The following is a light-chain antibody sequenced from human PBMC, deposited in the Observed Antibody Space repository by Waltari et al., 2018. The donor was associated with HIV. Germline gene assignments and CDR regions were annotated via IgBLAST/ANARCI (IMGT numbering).Light chain of an antibody. CDR3: ATWDDSLNGRV. CDR2: SSN. V-gene: IGLV1-44*01. J-gene: IGLJ3*02. CDR1: SSTLGRTT. Sequence: QSMLTQPPSASGTPGQRVTISCSGSSSTLGRTTVNWYQQLPGTAPKLLIYSSNHRPSGVPDRFSGSKSGTSASLAISGLQAEDEADYYCATWDDSLNGRVCGGGTKLTVL.